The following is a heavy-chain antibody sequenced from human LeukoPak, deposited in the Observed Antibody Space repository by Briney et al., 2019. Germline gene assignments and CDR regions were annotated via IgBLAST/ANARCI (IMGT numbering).Heavy chain of an antibody. CDR2: INGDESST. V-gene: IGHV3-74*01. J-gene: IGHJ4*02. CDR1: GFTFSNYW. Sequence: GGSLRLSCAASGFTFSNYWMHWVRQAPGKGVVWVSRINGDESSTSYADSVKGRFTISRDNAKDTLYLQMSSLRVEDTAVYYCARASLYSASPDFDYWGQGIRVTVSS. D-gene: IGHD1-26*01. CDR3: ARASLYSASPDFDY.